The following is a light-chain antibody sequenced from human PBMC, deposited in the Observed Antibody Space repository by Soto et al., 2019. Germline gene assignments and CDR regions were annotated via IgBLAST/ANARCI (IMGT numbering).Light chain of an antibody. V-gene: IGLV2-8*01. CDR1: KNDIGVYDF. J-gene: IGLJ1*01. Sequence: QSVLAQSPSASGSPGQSVTISCTGTKNDIGVYDFVSWYQHHPGKAPRLIIYEVVQRPSGVPDRFSGSKSGNTASLTVSGLQAADEADYFCKSYAGSNNYVFGSWTKV. CDR2: EVV. CDR3: KSYAGSNNYV.